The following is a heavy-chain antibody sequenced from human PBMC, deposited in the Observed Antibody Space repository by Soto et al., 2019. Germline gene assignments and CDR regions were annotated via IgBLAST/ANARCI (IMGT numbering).Heavy chain of an antibody. Sequence: GGSLRLSCAAPGFTFSNYMSWVRQAPGKGLEWVSVIYSGSSTYYADSVKGRFTISRDNSKNTLFLQMNSLRAEDTALYYCAKDPSGSGPDFDYWGQGTLVTVSS. D-gene: IGHD3-10*01. CDR2: IYSGSST. V-gene: IGHV3-23*03. CDR3: AKDPSGSGPDFDY. J-gene: IGHJ4*02. CDR1: GFTFSNY.